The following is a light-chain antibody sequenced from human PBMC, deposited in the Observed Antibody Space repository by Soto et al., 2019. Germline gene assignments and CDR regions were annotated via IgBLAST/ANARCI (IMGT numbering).Light chain of an antibody. CDR3: SSYTSSSTPYV. CDR2: EVS. V-gene: IGLV2-14*01. Sequence: QSALTQPASVSGSPGQSITISCTGTSSDVGGYNYVSWYQHHPGKAPKLMIYEVSNRPSGVSNRFSGSKSGNTASLTISGLQAEDGADYYCSSYTSSSTPYVFGTGTKVTVL. CDR1: SSDVGGYNY. J-gene: IGLJ1*01.